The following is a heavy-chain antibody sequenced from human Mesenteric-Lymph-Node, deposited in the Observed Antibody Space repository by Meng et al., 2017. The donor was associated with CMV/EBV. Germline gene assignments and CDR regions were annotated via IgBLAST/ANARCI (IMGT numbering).Heavy chain of an antibody. CDR3: VRGADCTNGVCCSEYGY. Sequence: GESLKISCAASGFIFTRYEMNWVRQAPGRGLEWLSYISSSGNTRYYTDSVKGRFAISRDDAKNSLYLQMDSLRAEDAAVYYCVRGADCTNGVCCSEYGYWGQGTLVTVSS. CDR1: GFIFTRYE. V-gene: IGHV3-48*03. CDR2: ISSSGNTR. D-gene: IGHD2-8*01. J-gene: IGHJ4*02.